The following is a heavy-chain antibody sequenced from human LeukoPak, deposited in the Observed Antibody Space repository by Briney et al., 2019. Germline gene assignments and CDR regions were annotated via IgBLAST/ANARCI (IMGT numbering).Heavy chain of an antibody. CDR2: IYYSGST. D-gene: IGHD6-13*01. V-gene: IGHV4-30-4*01. J-gene: IGHJ4*02. CDR3: ARFMAATAYCFDY. CDR1: GGSISSGDYY. Sequence: SETLSLTCTVSGGSISSGDYYWSWIRQPPGKGLEWIGYIYYSGSTYYNPSLKSRVTMSVDTSKNQFSLNLNSVTAADTAVYYCARFMAATAYCFDYWGQGTLVTVSS.